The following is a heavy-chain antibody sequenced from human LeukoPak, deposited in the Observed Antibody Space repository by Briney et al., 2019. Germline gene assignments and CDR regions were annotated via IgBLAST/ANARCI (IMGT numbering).Heavy chain of an antibody. D-gene: IGHD1-26*01. V-gene: IGHV3-48*01. CDR3: ARDRGASASYYTMDF. CDR2: ISSSSTTI. J-gene: IGHJ4*02. CDR1: GFTFSNYS. Sequence: GGSLRLSCAASGFTFSNYSMNWVRQAPGKGLEGVSSISSSSTTIYYEDSVKGRFTISRDNAKNSLYLQLNSLRAEERAVYYCARDRGASASYYTMDFWGKGTLVTVSS.